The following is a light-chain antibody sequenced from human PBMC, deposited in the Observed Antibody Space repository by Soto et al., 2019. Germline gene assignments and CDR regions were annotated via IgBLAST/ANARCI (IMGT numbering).Light chain of an antibody. V-gene: IGLV2-14*03. CDR3: SSYTSGSTVV. Sequence: QTASVSGSPGQSITISCTGTSSDVGGYNYVSWYQQHPGKAPKLMIYDVSNRPSGVSNRFSGSKSVNTASLTISGLQAEDEADYYCSSYTSGSTVVFGGGTKLTVL. J-gene: IGLJ2*01. CDR1: SSDVGGYNY. CDR2: DVS.